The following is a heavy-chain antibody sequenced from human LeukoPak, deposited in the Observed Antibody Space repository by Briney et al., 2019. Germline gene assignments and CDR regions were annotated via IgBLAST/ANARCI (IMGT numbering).Heavy chain of an antibody. Sequence: GGSLRLSCAASGLTFSDYAMSWVRQAPGKGLEWLSGISGGSSGSTYYADSVTGRFTVSRDNSKNTVDLQRNNLRVDDAAIYYWAKDHANSPVVTNWGQGILVSVSS. CDR2: ISGGSSGST. CDR3: AKDHANSPVVTN. CDR1: GLTFSDYA. D-gene: IGHD2-21*02. V-gene: IGHV3-23*01. J-gene: IGHJ4*02.